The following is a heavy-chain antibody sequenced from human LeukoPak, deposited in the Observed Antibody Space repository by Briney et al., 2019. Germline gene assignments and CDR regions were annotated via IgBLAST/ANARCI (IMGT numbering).Heavy chain of an antibody. CDR2: VKQDGSEK. J-gene: IGHJ4*02. CDR1: GFTFTTYW. V-gene: IGHV3-7*01. D-gene: IGHD5-24*01. CDR3: ARGDGYHRL. Sequence: QPGGSLRLCCAASGFTFTTYWMTWVRQAPGKGLEWVAKVKQDGSEKYYVDSVKGRFTISRDNAKNSLSLQMNSLRVEDTAVYFCARGDGYHRLWGQGTLVTVSS.